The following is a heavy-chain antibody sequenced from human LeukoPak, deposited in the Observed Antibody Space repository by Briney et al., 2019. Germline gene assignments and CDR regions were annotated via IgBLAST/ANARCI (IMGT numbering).Heavy chain of an antibody. Sequence: GGSLRLSCAASGFTVSSNPLSWVRQAPGKGLEWVSIIYSGSSTYYADSVKGRFTISRDNSKNTLYLQMNSLRVEDTAVYYCARARTSWLYFDCWGQGTLVTVSS. CDR2: IYSGSST. J-gene: IGHJ4*02. CDR3: ARARTSWLYFDC. CDR1: GFTVSSNP. D-gene: IGHD6-13*01. V-gene: IGHV3-53*01.